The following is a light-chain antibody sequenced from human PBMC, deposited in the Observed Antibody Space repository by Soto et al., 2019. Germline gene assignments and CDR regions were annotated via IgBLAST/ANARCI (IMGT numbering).Light chain of an antibody. J-gene: IGKJ2*01. Sequence: EIVLTQSPATLSVSPGERATLSCRASQSVSTYLAWYQQKAGQAPRLLIYDASNRATGIPARFSGSGSGTDFTPTISSLEAEDFGVYYCQQRNNWPRTFGQGTKLEIK. CDR1: QSVSTY. CDR3: QQRNNWPRT. CDR2: DAS. V-gene: IGKV3-11*01.